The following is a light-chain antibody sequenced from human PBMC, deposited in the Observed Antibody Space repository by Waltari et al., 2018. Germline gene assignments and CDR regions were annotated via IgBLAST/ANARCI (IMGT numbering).Light chain of an antibody. CDR2: LLG. J-gene: IGKJ2*01. V-gene: IGKV2-40*01. CDR1: QSLVNSDDGYTY. CDR3: MQRLEFPYT. Sequence: EIVMTQTPLSLPVTPGEPASISCRSSQSLVNSDDGYTYLDWFVQKHGQSPQLLIYLLGYRASGVPDRFSGAGSGSNFSLQISRVEADDVGVYYCMQRLEFPYTFGRGT.